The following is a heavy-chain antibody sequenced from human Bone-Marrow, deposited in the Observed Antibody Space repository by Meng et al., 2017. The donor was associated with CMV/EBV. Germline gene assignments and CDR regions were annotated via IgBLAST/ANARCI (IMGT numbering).Heavy chain of an antibody. J-gene: IGHJ6*02. CDR2: IYYIGST. D-gene: IGHD3-3*01. Sequence: GSLRLSCIVSDDSISGYYWSWIRQPPGKGLEWIGYIYYIGSTNYNPSLKSRLTISMDTSKNQLSLKLSSMTAADTAVYYCARHINFWSAYYYYGLDVWGQGTTVTVYS. CDR1: DDSISGYY. V-gene: IGHV4-59*08. CDR3: ARHINFWSAYYYYGLDV.